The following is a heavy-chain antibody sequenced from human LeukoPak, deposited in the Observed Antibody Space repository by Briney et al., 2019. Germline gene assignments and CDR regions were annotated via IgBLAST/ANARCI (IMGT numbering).Heavy chain of an antibody. D-gene: IGHD6-13*01. CDR1: GGSFSGYY. V-gene: IGHV4-34*01. J-gene: IGHJ6*02. CDR3: ARGTGFPSWRDYYYGMDV. CDR2: INHSGST. Sequence: SETLSLTCAVYGGSFSGYYWSWIRQPPGKGLEWIGEINHSGSTNYNPSLKSRVTISVDTSKNQFSLKLSSVTAADTAVYYCARGTGFPSWRDYYYGMDVWGQGTTVTVSS.